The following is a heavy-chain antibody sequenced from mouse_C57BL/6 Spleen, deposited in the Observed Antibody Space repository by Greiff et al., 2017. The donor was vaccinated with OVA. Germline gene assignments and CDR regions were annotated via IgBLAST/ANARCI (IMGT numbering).Heavy chain of an antibody. CDR3: VRSSGGLMGAMDY. CDR1: GFSFNTYA. CDR2: IRSKSNNYAT. V-gene: IGHV10-1*01. Sequence: EVMLVESGGGLVQPKGSLKLSCAASGFSFNTYAMNWVCQAPGKGLEWVARIRSKSNNYATYYAISVKDRFTISRDDSERMLYLQMNNVKTEDTAMYYYVRSSGGLMGAMDYWGQRTSVTVSS. J-gene: IGHJ4*01. D-gene: IGHD3-1*01.